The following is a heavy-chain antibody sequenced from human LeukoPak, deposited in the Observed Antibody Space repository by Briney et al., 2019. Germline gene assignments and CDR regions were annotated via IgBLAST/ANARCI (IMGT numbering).Heavy chain of an antibody. CDR2: ISTSSSYI. CDR3: ARNRGDPSYFDY. J-gene: IGHJ4*02. D-gene: IGHD4-17*01. Sequence: GGSLRLSCTASGFTFNGYSMNWVRQAPGKGLEWVSSISTSSSYIYYADSVKGRFTISRNNPKDSLYLQMNSLRAEDTAVYYCARNRGDPSYFDYWGQGTLVTVSS. V-gene: IGHV3-21*01. CDR1: GFTFNGYS.